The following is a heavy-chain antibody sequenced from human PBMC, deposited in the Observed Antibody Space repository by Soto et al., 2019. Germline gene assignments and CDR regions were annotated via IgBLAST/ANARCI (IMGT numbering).Heavy chain of an antibody. CDR3: AHVYGGYDNFDY. J-gene: IGHJ4*02. CDR1: GFSLSTSGVG. D-gene: IGHD5-12*01. V-gene: IGHV2-5*02. CDR2: IYWDDDK. Sequence: QITLKESGPTLVKPTQTLTLTCTFSGFSLSTSGVGVGWIRQSPGEALEWLALIYWDDDKRYSLSLKSRRTITKDTSKHQVVLTMTNRDPVDTATYYCAHVYGGYDNFDYWGQGTLVTVSS.